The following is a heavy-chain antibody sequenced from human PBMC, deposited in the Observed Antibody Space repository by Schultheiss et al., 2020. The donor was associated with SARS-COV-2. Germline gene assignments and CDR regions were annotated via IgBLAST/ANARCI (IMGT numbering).Heavy chain of an antibody. CDR2: INSDGSST. CDR1: GFTFSMYW. Sequence: ESLKISCAASGFTFSMYWMHWVRQAPGKGLVWVSRINSDGSSTTYADSVKGRFTTSRDNAKNTVYLQMNSLRADDTAVYYCARLWGDRGMDVWGQGTTVTVSS. V-gene: IGHV3-74*01. CDR3: ARLWGDRGMDV. D-gene: IGHD3-10*01. J-gene: IGHJ6*02.